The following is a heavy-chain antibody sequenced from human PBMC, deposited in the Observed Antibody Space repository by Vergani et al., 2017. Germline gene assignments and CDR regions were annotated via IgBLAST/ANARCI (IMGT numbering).Heavy chain of an antibody. J-gene: IGHJ5*02. D-gene: IGHD3-3*01. CDR2: ISSSSSYI. Sequence: EVQLVESGGGLVKPGGSLRLSCAASGFTFSSYSMNWVRQAPGKGLEWVSSISSSSSYIYYADSVKGRFTINRDNAKNSLYLPMNSLRAEDTAVYYCAREAVTIFGVVPNWFDPWGQGTLVTVSS. CDR1: GFTFSSYS. CDR3: AREAVTIFGVVPNWFDP. V-gene: IGHV3-21*01.